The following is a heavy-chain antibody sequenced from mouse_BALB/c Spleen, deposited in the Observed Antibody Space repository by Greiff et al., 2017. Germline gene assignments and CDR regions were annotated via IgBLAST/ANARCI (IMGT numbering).Heavy chain of an antibody. V-gene: IGHV7-3*02. J-gene: IGHJ2*01. D-gene: IGHD1-2*01. CDR2: IRNKANGYTT. Sequence: EVNVVESGGGLVQPGGSLRLSCATSGFTFTDYYMSWVRQPPGKALEWLGFIRNKANGYTTEYSASVKGRFTISRDNSQSILYLQMNTLRAEDSATYYCARRTTATGYFDYWGQGTTLTVPS. CDR3: ARRTTATGYFDY. CDR1: GFTFTDYY.